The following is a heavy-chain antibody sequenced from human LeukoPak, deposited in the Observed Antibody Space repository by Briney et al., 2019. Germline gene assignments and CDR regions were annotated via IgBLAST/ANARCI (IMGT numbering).Heavy chain of an antibody. V-gene: IGHV4-39*07. CDR1: GGSISSSSYY. D-gene: IGHD2-2*01. CDR2: IYYSGST. CDR3: ARAYCSSTSCYGYFDY. J-gene: IGHJ4*02. Sequence: SETLSLTCTVSGGSISSSSYYWGWIRQPPGKGLEWIGTIYYSGSTYYNPSLKSRVTISVYTSKNQFSLKLSSVTAADTAVYYCARAYCSSTSCYGYFDYWGQGTLVTVSS.